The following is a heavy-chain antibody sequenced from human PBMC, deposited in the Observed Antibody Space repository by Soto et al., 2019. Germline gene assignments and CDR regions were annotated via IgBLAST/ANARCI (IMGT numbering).Heavy chain of an antibody. V-gene: IGHV1-46*01. Sequence: ASVKVSCKASGYTFTSYYMHWVRQAPGQGLEWMGIINPSGGSTSYAQKFQGRVTMTRDTSTSTVYMELSSLRSEDTAVYYCAREEGHFGSYPGIAAAGKGAYYYYYGMDVWGQGTTVTV. D-gene: IGHD6-13*01. CDR3: AREEGHFGSYPGIAAAGKGAYYYYYGMDV. CDR1: GYTFTSYY. CDR2: INPSGGST. J-gene: IGHJ6*02.